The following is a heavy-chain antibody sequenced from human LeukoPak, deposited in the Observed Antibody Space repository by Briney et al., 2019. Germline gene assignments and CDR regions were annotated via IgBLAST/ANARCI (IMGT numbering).Heavy chain of an antibody. CDR1: GYSFTSYW. J-gene: IGHJ4*02. CDR3: ARDQMGLVSY. CDR2: ISAYNGNT. Sequence: GESLKISCKGSGYSFTSYWIGWVRQAPGQGLEWMGWISAYNGNTNYAQKLQGRVTMTTDTSTSTAYMELRSLRSDDTAVYYCARDQMGLVSYWGQGTLVTVSS. V-gene: IGHV1-18*04. D-gene: IGHD3-16*01.